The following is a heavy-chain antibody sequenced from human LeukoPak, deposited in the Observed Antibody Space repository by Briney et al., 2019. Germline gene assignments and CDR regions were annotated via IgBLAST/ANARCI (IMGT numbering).Heavy chain of an antibody. CDR3: TTGYGDFIVP. Sequence: GGSLKLSCAASGFIFSGSAMHWVRQASGKGLEWVGRIKSKTDGGTTDYAAPVKGRFTISRDDSKNTLYLQMNSLKTEDTAVYYRTTGYGDFIVPWGQGTLVTVSS. D-gene: IGHD4-17*01. CDR2: IKSKTDGGTT. CDR1: GFIFSGSA. J-gene: IGHJ5*02. V-gene: IGHV3-15*01.